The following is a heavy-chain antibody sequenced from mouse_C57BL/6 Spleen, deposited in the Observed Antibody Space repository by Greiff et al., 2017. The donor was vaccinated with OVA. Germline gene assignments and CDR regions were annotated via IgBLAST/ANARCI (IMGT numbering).Heavy chain of an antibody. CDR1: GYAFTNSL. D-gene: IGHD4-1*01. J-gene: IGHJ2*01. CDR3: ARRLTGSEVDY. Sequence: VQLQQSGAELVRPGTSVKVSCKASGYAFTNSLIEWVKQRPGQGLEWIGVINPGSGGTNYNEKFKGKATLTADKSSSTAYMQLSSLTSDDSSVYYCARRLTGSEVDYWGQGTTLTVSS. V-gene: IGHV1-54*01. CDR2: INPGSGGT.